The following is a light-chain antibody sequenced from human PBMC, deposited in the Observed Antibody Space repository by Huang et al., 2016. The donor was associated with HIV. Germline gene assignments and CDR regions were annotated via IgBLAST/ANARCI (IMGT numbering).Light chain of an antibody. Sequence: EIVMTQSPATLSVSPGERATLSCRASQSVSSNVAWYQQKPGQAPRLLIYGASTRATGIPARFSGSRSGTEFTLTISGLQSEDFAVYYCQQYDNWPPYTFGQGTKLEIK. V-gene: IGKV3-15*01. CDR1: QSVSSN. J-gene: IGKJ2*01. CDR3: QQYDNWPPYT. CDR2: GAS.